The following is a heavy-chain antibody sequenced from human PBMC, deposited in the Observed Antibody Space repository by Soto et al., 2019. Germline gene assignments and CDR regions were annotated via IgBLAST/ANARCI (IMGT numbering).Heavy chain of an antibody. Sequence: GGSLRLSCTASGFTFGDYAMSWFRQAPGKGLEWVGFIRSKAYGGTTEYAASVKGRFTISRDDSKSIAYLQMNSLKTEDTAVYYCTRGPDYGDYEGYYYYGMDVWGQGTTVTVSS. D-gene: IGHD4-17*01. CDR1: GFTFGDYA. CDR3: TRGPDYGDYEGYYYYGMDV. J-gene: IGHJ6*02. V-gene: IGHV3-49*03. CDR2: IRSKAYGGTT.